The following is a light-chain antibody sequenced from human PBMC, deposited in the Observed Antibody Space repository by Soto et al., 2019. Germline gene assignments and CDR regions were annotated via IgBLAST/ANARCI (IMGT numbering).Light chain of an antibody. CDR1: NIGRKS. CDR3: QVWDSSSDHFVV. J-gene: IGLJ2*01. CDR2: EDS. V-gene: IGLV3-21*02. Sequence: ELTQPPSVSVAPGQTARITCGGNNIGRKSVHWYQQKPGQAPLMVVYEDSDRPSGIPERFSGSNSGNTATLTIRRVEAGDEADYYCQVWDSSSDHFVVFGGGTKLTVL.